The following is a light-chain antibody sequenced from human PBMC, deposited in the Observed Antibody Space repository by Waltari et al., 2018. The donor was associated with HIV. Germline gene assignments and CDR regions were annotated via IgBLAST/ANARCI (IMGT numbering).Light chain of an antibody. CDR2: SND. CDR3: ATWDDNLNGWV. CDR1: SSNTGSNT. Sequence: QSVLTQPPSPSGTPGQRVTISRSGSSSNTGSNTVSWYQPLPGRAPKLLIYSNDDRPSGVPDRFSGSKSGTSASLAISGLQSEDEADYYCATWDDNLNGWVFGGGTKVTVL. V-gene: IGLV1-44*01. J-gene: IGLJ3*02.